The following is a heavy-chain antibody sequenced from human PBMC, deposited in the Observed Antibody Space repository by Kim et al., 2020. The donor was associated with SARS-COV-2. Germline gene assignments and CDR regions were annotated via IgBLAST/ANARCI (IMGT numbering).Heavy chain of an antibody. V-gene: IGHV3-30*18. D-gene: IGHD5-18*01. CDR1: GFTFSSYG. J-gene: IGHJ4*02. Sequence: GGSLRLSCAASGFTFSSYGMHWVRQAPGKGLEWVAVISYDGSNKYYADSVKGRFTISRDNSKNTLYLQMNSLRAEDTAVYYCAKDFRGYSYGTFDYWGQGTLVTVSS. CDR2: ISYDGSNK. CDR3: AKDFRGYSYGTFDY.